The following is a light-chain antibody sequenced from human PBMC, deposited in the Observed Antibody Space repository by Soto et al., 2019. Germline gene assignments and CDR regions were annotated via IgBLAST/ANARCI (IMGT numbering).Light chain of an antibody. J-gene: IGKJ4*01. CDR1: QGISND. V-gene: IGKV1-9*01. CDR2: TAS. Sequence: QLTQSPSSLSASVGDRVTITCRASQGISNDLAWYQQKPGEAPKLLIYTASTLQSGVPSRFSGSGSGPDFPLTIRSLQPEDFAPYHCQQLTRYPSTFGGGTKVDIK. CDR3: QQLTRYPST.